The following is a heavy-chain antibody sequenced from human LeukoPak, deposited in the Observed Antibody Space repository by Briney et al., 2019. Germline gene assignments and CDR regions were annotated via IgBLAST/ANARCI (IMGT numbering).Heavy chain of an antibody. Sequence: GGSLRLSCAASGFTFSTYAMHWVRQAPGKGLEWVAVIPYDGSNKYYADSVKGRFTISRENSKNRLYLQMNSLRAEDTAVYYCATPHAVQLGTHAFDIWGQGTMVTVSS. CDR2: IPYDGSNK. CDR3: ATPHAVQLGTHAFDI. J-gene: IGHJ3*02. D-gene: IGHD7-27*01. CDR1: GFTFSTYA. V-gene: IGHV3-30*04.